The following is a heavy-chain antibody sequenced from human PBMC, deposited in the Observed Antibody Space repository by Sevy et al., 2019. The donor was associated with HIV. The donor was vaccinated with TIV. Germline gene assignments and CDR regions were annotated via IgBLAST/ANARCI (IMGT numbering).Heavy chain of an antibody. Sequence: GGSLRLSCAASEFTFSSYVMHWVRQAPGKGLEWVALIWYDGTIKYYADPVKGRFTISRDNSKDTLFLQMNSLTPEDTAVYYCARGGGYCGGDCYSIDYWGQGALVTVSS. J-gene: IGHJ4*02. V-gene: IGHV3-33*08. CDR3: ARGGGYCGGDCYSIDY. D-gene: IGHD2-21*02. CDR2: IWYDGTIK. CDR1: EFTFSSYV.